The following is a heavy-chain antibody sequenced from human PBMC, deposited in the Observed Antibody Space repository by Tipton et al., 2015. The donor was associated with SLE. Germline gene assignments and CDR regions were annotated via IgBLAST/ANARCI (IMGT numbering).Heavy chain of an antibody. J-gene: IGHJ4*02. CDR3: VKGPPRRFLEWLLYYFDY. CDR1: GFTFSSYG. Sequence: RSLRLSCAASGFTFSSYGMHWVRQAPGKGLEWVAVIWYDGSNKYYADSVKGRFTISRDNSKNTLYLQMNSLRAEDTAVYYCVKGPPRRFLEWLLYYFDYWGQGTLVTVSS. CDR2: IWYDGSNK. V-gene: IGHV3-33*06. D-gene: IGHD3-3*01.